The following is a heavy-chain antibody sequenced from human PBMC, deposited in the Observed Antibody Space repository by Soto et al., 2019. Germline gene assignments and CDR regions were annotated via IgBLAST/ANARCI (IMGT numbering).Heavy chain of an antibody. CDR3: VRVRAWLDGDYLGGDAFDI. D-gene: IGHD4-17*01. Sequence: EVQLVESGGGVVRPGGSLRLSCAASGFNFDDYAMSWVRQVPGKGLEWVSGITWNGRNTGYVDPVKGRFTISRDNAKNSLYLQMNSLRAEDTAFYYCVRVRAWLDGDYLGGDAFDIWGQGTMVTVSS. CDR2: ITWNGRNT. J-gene: IGHJ3*02. V-gene: IGHV3-20*04. CDR1: GFNFDDYA.